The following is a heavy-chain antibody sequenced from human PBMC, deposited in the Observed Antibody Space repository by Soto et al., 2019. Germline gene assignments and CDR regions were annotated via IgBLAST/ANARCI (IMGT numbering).Heavy chain of an antibody. CDR3: ATDPRLVGATSFSDY. Sequence: ASVKVSCKVSGYTLTELSMHWVRQAPGKGLEWMGGFDPEDGETIYAQKFQGRVTMTEDTSTDTAYMELSSLRSEDTAVYYCATDPRLVGATSFSDYWGQGTLVTVSS. V-gene: IGHV1-24*01. J-gene: IGHJ4*02. CDR1: GYTLTELS. D-gene: IGHD1-26*01. CDR2: FDPEDGET.